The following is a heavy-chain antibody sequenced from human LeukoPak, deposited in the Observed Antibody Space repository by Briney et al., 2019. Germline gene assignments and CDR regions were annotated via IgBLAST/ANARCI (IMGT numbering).Heavy chain of an antibody. Sequence: SQTLSLTCTVSGGSISSGGYYWSWIRQHPGQGLEWIGYIYYSGSTYYNPSLKSRVTMSVDTSKNQFSLKLSSVTAADTAVYYCARGSIPGPDGGYWYFDLWGRGTLVTVSS. J-gene: IGHJ2*01. D-gene: IGHD6-6*01. CDR3: ARGSIPGPDGGYWYFDL. CDR2: IYYSGST. CDR1: GGSISSGGYY. V-gene: IGHV4-31*03.